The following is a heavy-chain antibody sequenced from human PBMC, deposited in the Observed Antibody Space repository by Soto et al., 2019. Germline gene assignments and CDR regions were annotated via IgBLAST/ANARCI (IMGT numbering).Heavy chain of an antibody. D-gene: IGHD2-15*01. Sequence: GESLKISCAASGFTFSSYAMHWVRQAPGKGLEWVAVISYDGSNKYYADSVKGRFTISRDNSKNTLYLQMNSLRAEDTAVYYCARDNIVVVVAATPTPLLWGMDVWGQGTTVTVSS. CDR1: GFTFSSYA. CDR3: ARDNIVVVVAATPTPLLWGMDV. J-gene: IGHJ6*02. V-gene: IGHV3-30-3*01. CDR2: ISYDGSNK.